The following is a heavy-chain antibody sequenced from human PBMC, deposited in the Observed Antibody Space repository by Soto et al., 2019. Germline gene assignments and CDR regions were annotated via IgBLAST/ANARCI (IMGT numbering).Heavy chain of an antibody. V-gene: IGHV1-18*01. Sequence: ASVKVSCKASGYTFTNYGISWVRQAPGQGLEWMGWISAYNGNTKYAQKFQGRVAMTTDTSTSTAYMELRSLRSDDRAVYYCARELYYYDSRIDDWGQGTLVTVSS. CDR3: ARELYYYDSRIDD. CDR2: ISAYNGNT. J-gene: IGHJ4*02. D-gene: IGHD3-22*01. CDR1: GYTFTNYG.